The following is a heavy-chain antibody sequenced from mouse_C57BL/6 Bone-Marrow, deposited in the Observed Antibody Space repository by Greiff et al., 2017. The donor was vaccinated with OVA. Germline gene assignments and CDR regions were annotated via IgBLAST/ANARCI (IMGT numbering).Heavy chain of an antibody. CDR1: GYTFPSYG. Sequence: VQLQQSGAELARPGASVKLSCKASGYTFPSYGISGVKQRTGQGLAWIGEFFPRSGNTSYNEKFKGKATLTADKSSSTAYMELRSLTSEDSAVYFCARYRWLLRPFGYWGQGTTLTVSS. CDR2: FFPRSGNT. D-gene: IGHD2-3*01. V-gene: IGHV1-81*01. J-gene: IGHJ2*01. CDR3: ARYRWLLRPFGY.